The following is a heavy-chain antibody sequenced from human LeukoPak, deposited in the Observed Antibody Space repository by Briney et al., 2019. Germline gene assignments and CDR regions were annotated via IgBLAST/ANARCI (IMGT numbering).Heavy chain of an antibody. V-gene: IGHV4-38-2*02. D-gene: IGHD4-23*01. CDR1: DFSPRSGYY. CDR3: ARVKQHDSGGNSNLFDY. J-gene: IGHJ4*02. CDR2: VNHSRNT. Sequence: SDTLSLTRSVSDFSPRSGYYWGWIRPPPGKALEWVGRVNHSRNTYYNPSLMSRVAISVDTSKSQFSLNLNSGTAADAAVYYCARVKQHDSGGNSNLFDYWGQGILVTVSS.